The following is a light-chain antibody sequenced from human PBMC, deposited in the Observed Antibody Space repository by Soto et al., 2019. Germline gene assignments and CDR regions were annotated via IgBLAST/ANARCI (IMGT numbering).Light chain of an antibody. V-gene: IGKV3-11*01. Sequence: EIVLTQSPATLSLSPGERATLSCRASQSVSSYLVWYQQKPGQAPRLLIYDASNRATGIPARVSGSGSGTDFPLTISSLGLDDFAFCYFQQVWSWPITCGQGTGLEIK. CDR1: QSVSSY. CDR2: DAS. J-gene: IGKJ5*01. CDR3: QQVWSWPIT.